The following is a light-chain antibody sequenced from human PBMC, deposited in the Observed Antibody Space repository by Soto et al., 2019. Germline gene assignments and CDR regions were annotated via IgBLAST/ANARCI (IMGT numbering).Light chain of an antibody. CDR1: QDIISY. CDR3: QQLNSFPLT. CDR2: AAS. Sequence: QVTLSPASLAAPVGDRVTITCRASQDIISYLVWYQQKPGKAPKNLIYAASTLQSGVSSRFSGSGSGTDFTLTISSLQPEDVATYYCQQLNSFPLTFGGGTKVDI. J-gene: IGKJ4*01. V-gene: IGKV1-9*01.